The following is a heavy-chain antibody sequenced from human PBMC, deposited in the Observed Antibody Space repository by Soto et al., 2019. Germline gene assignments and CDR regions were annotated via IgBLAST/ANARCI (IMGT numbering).Heavy chain of an antibody. V-gene: IGHV4-34*01. CDR2: INHSGVT. CDR1: GCSISSYY. D-gene: IGHD6-19*01. CDR3: ARFSGSYYYAMDV. J-gene: IGHJ6*02. Sequence: SETLSLTCPFSGCSISSYYWSWIRQPPGKGLEWIGEINHSGVTNYKPSLKRRVTISVDTSKNQFSLQLKSVTAADTALYYCARFSGSYYYAMDVWGQGSTVTVSS.